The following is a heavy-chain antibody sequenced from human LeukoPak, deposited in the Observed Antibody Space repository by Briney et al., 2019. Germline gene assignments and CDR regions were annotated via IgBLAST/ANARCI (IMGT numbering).Heavy chain of an antibody. J-gene: IGHJ5*02. CDR3: ARGAKELRFLEWVNWFDP. Sequence: ASVKVSCKASGGTFSSYAISWVRQATGQGLEWMGWMNPNSGNTGYAQKFQGRVTMTRNTSISTAYMELSSLRSEDTAVYYCARGAKELRFLEWVNWFDPWGQGTLVTVSS. V-gene: IGHV1-8*02. D-gene: IGHD3-3*01. CDR2: MNPNSGNT. CDR1: GGTFSSYA.